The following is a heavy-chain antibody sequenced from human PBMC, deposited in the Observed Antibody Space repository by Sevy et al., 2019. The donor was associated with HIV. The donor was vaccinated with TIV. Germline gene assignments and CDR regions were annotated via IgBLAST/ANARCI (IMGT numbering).Heavy chain of an antibody. Sequence: SETLSLTCTFSGGSISTHSWSWIRRPPGKGLEWIGYMYYSGSINYNPSLKSRVTMSMDASKNQFSLNLSSVTAADTAVYYCARLYDPRGRMEFDPWGQGTLVTVSS. J-gene: IGHJ5*02. CDR1: GGSISTHS. CDR2: MYYSGSI. CDR3: ARLYDPRGRMEFDP. D-gene: IGHD3-3*01. V-gene: IGHV4-59*11.